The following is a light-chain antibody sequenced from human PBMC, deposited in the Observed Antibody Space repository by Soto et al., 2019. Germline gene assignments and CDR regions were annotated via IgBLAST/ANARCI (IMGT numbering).Light chain of an antibody. V-gene: IGKV3D-20*02. CDR2: DAS. CDR1: QTVRNNY. Sequence: EFVWTQSPGTLSLSPGERATLSCRSSQTVRNNYLAWYQQKPGQAPRLLIYDASSRATGIPDRFSGGGSGTDFTLTISRLEPEDFAVYYCHQRQSWPRTFGQGTKVDIK. J-gene: IGKJ1*01. CDR3: HQRQSWPRT.